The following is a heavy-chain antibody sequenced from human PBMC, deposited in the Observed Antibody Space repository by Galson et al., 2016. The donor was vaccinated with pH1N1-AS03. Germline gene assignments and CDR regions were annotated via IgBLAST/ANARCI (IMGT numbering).Heavy chain of an antibody. CDR1: GFAFDDYA. Sequence: SLRLSCAASGFAFDDYAVHWVRQRPGKGLEWVAGISWNSGRMGYADFVKGRFITSRDNAKNSVYLQMSSLRAEDTAVYYCAKDKSPGVAATEVYCFESWGQGALVTVSS. CDR3: AKDKSPGVAATEVYCFES. V-gene: IGHV3-9*01. J-gene: IGHJ4*02. D-gene: IGHD3-3*01. CDR2: ISWNSGRM.